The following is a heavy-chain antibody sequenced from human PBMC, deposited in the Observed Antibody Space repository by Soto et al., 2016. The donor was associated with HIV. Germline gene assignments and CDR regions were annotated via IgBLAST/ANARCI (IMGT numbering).Heavy chain of an antibody. CDR1: GFTFSSYV. CDR2: ISNNGGST. J-gene: IGHJ6*02. CDR3: VRDENYYEAYGMDV. V-gene: IGHV3-64D*06. D-gene: IGHD3-22*01. Sequence: EVQLVESGGGLVQPGGSLRLSCSASGFTFSSYVMHWVRQAPGKGLEYVSAISNNGGSTYYADSVKGRLTISRDNSKNTLYLQMNSLRAEDTAVYYCVRDENYYEAYGMDVWGQGTTVTVSS.